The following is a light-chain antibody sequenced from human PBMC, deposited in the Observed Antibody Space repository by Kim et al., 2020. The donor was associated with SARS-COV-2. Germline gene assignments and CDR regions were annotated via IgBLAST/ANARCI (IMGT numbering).Light chain of an antibody. J-gene: IGKJ4*01. CDR2: DVS. V-gene: IGKV1-13*02. CDR3: QQFKTYTRT. CDR1: QGASSG. Sequence: GDRVSITWRASQGASSGLAWYRQKPGKAPKLLLTDVSRVCSGVPLRFGGSGSGTDFTLTISSLHTEDFATYYSQQFKTYTRTLGGGTKV.